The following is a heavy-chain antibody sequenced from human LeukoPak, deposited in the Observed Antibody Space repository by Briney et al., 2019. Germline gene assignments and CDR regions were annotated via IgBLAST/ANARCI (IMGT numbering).Heavy chain of an antibody. CDR1: GYTFTTYG. CDR3: ATKGLKLLGVSKYYFDY. D-gene: IGHD2-15*01. V-gene: IGHV1-18*01. J-gene: IGHJ4*02. CDR2: ISAYNGGYT. Sequence: GASVKVSCKASGYTFTTYGINWVRQAPGQGLEWMGWISAYNGGYTNYAQRVQGRVTMTEDTSTDTAYMELSSLRSEDTAVYYCATKGLKLLGVSKYYFDYWGQGTLVTVSS.